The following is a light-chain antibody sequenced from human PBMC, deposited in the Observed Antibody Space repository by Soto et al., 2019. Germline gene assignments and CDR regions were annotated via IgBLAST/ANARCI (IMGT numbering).Light chain of an antibody. V-gene: IGKV3-20*01. CDR3: QQYGSSPRT. Sequence: EIVLTQSPGTLSLSPGERATLSCRTSQSVRNDYLAWYRQKPGQAPTLLIYGAFNRAGGIPDRFRGSVSGTDFTLTISRLEPEDFAVYYCQQYGSSPRTFGQGTKVEIK. CDR2: GAF. CDR1: QSVRNDY. J-gene: IGKJ2*01.